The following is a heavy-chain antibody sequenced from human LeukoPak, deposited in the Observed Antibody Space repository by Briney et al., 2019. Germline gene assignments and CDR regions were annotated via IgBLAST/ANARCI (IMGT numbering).Heavy chain of an antibody. CDR1: GFTFSSYA. CDR2: ISGSGSST. J-gene: IGHJ4*02. V-gene: IGHV3-23*01. Sequence: GGSLRLSCAASGFTFSSYAMSWVRQTPGKGLEWVSAISGSGSSTYYADSVKGRFTISRDNSKSTLFLQMNSLRAEDTAPYYCAKDGGSGYYYFDCWGQGTLVTVSS. D-gene: IGHD3-22*01. CDR3: AKDGGSGYYYFDC.